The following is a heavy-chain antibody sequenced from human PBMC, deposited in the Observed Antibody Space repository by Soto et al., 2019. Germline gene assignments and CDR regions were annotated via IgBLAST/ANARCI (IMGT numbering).Heavy chain of an antibody. D-gene: IGHD3-16*01. Sequence: EVQLLESGGGLVQPGGSLRLSCAASGFTFNSYAMSWVRQGPGKGLEWVSGISGSGGSTYYADSVKGRFTISSDNSKNTLYLQMNSLRAEDTAVYYCAKADMITFGGVMNYWGQGTLVTVSS. CDR1: GFTFNSYA. CDR3: AKADMITFGGVMNY. CDR2: ISGSGGST. J-gene: IGHJ4*02. V-gene: IGHV3-23*01.